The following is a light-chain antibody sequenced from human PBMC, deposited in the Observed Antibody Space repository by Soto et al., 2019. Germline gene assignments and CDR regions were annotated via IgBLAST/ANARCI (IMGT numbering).Light chain of an antibody. CDR3: SSYTSSSTLV. Sequence: QSALTQPASVSGSPGQSITISCTGTSSDVGGYNYVSWYQQHPGKAPKLMIYDVSNRPSGVSNRFSGSKSANTASLTISGLQAEDEADYNCSSYTSSSTLVFATGTKLTVL. V-gene: IGLV2-14*01. CDR1: SSDVGGYNY. CDR2: DVS. J-gene: IGLJ1*01.